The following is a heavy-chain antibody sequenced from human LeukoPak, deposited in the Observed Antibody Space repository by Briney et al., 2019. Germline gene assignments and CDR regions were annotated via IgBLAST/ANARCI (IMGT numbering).Heavy chain of an antibody. Sequence: GASVKVSCKASGYTFTGYYMHWVRQAPGQGLEWMGWINPNSGGTNYAQKFQGRVTMTRDTSISTAYMELSRLRSDDTAVYYCAREKGQHSSGWYGFGDYFDYWGQGTLVTVSS. CDR3: AREKGQHSSGWYGFGDYFDY. CDR2: INPNSGGT. V-gene: IGHV1-2*02. CDR1: GYTFTGYY. J-gene: IGHJ4*02. D-gene: IGHD6-19*01.